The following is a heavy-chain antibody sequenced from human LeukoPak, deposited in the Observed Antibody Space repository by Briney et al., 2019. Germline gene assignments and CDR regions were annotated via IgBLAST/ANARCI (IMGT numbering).Heavy chain of an antibody. CDR2: INQDGIEK. J-gene: IGHJ3*02. D-gene: IGHD5-24*01. V-gene: IGHV3-7*05. CDR3: VRGFDGYYGFDI. Sequence: GGSLRLSCAASGFTSSSYSMSWVRQAPGKGLEWVANINQDGIEKYYVASVRGRLTISRDNAKNSIYVQMNSLRADDTAVYYCVRGFDGYYGFDIWGQGTMVTVSS. CDR1: GFTSSSYS.